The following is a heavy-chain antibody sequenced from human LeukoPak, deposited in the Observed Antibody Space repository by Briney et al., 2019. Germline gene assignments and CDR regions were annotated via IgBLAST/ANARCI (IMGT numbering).Heavy chain of an antibody. CDR3: AKATAATTYFDY. CDR2: ISSGGSTI. CDR1: GFTFSSYA. V-gene: IGHV3-23*01. D-gene: IGHD6-25*01. J-gene: IGHJ4*02. Sequence: GGSLRLSCAASGFTFSSYAMSWVRQAPGKGLGWVSAISSGGSTIFYGDPVKGRFAVSRDNSENTLYLQLNSLRAEDTAVYYCAKATAATTYFDYWGQGTLVTVSS.